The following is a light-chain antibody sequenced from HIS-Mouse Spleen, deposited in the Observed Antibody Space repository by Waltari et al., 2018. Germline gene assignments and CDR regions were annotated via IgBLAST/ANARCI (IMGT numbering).Light chain of an antibody. Sequence: SSELTQDPAVSVALGQTVRITCQGESLISYYASWYQQKPGQAPVLVIYGKNNRPSGIPDRFSGSRSGNTASLTITGAQAEDEADYYCNSRDSSGNHVVFGGGTKLTVL. V-gene: IGLV3-19*01. CDR1: SLISYY. CDR2: GKN. CDR3: NSRDSSGNHVV. J-gene: IGLJ2*01.